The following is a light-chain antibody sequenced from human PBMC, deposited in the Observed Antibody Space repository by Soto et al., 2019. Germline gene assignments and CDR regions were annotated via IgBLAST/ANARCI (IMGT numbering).Light chain of an antibody. CDR2: GNT. Sequence: QSVLTQPPSVSGAPGQRVTISCTGSSSNIGAGYDVHWYQQLPGRAPKLLIYGNTNRPSGVPDRFSGSKSGTSASLAITGLQAEDEADYYCLSFDSSLRVVFGGGTRSPS. V-gene: IGLV1-40*01. CDR3: LSFDSSLRVV. CDR1: SSNIGAGYD. J-gene: IGLJ2*01.